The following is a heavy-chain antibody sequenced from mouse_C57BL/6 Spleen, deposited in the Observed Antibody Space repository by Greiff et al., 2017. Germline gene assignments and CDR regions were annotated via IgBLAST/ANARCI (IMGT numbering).Heavy chain of an antibody. Sequence: EVQLQESGPGLVKPSQSLSLTCSVTGYSITSGYYWNWIRQFPGNKLEWMGYISYDGSNNYNPSPKNRISITRDTSKNQFFLKLNSVTTEDTATYYCASNYVDYYAMDYWGQGTSVTVSS. CDR2: ISYDGSN. CDR1: GYSITSGYY. J-gene: IGHJ4*01. V-gene: IGHV3-6*01. CDR3: ASNYVDYYAMDY. D-gene: IGHD2-1*01.